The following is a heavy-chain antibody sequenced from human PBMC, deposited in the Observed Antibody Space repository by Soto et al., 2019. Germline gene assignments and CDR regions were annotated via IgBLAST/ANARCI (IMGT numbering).Heavy chain of an antibody. CDR3: ARSWVTGKGGIDV. CDR2: IIPILGIA. J-gene: IGHJ6*02. Sequence: GASVKVSCKASGGTFSSYTISWVRQAPGQGLEWMGRIIPILGIANYAQKFQGRVTITADKSTSTAYMDLWTLISDDTAVYYCARSWVTGKGGIDVWGQGTTVTAP. V-gene: IGHV1-69*02. CDR1: GGTFSSYT. D-gene: IGHD3-16*01.